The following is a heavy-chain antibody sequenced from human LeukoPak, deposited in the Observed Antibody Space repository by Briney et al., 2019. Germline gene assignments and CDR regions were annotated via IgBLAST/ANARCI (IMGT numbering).Heavy chain of an antibody. CDR1: GFTVSDNY. J-gene: IGHJ5*02. Sequence: GGSLRLSCAASGFTVSDNYMSWVRQAPGKGLEWVSVMYSRGDTYYANSVKGRFTFSRDISKNTLYLQMNGLRTEDTAMYYCARDAPQVPAAGVLASWGQGTLVIVSS. V-gene: IGHV3-53*01. D-gene: IGHD6-13*01. CDR2: MYSRGDT. CDR3: ARDAPQVPAAGVLAS.